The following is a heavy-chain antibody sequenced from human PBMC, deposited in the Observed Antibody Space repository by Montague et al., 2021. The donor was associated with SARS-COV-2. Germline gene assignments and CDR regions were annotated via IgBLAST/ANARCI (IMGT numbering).Heavy chain of an antibody. CDR1: GFTFSSYE. CDR3: ARGKRDVYAFDI. J-gene: IGHJ3*02. V-gene: IGHV3-48*03. CDR2: ISSSGNTI. Sequence: SLRLSCAASGFTFSSYEMTWVRQAPGKGLEWVSCISSSGNTIYYADSVKGRFTISRDNAKNSLYLQMNSLRAEDTAVYYCARGKRDVYAFDIWGQGTMVTVSS.